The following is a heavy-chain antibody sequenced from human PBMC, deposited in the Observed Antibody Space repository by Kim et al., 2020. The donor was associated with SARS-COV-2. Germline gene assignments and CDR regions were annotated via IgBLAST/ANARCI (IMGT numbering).Heavy chain of an antibody. D-gene: IGHD6-13*01. V-gene: IGHV1-46*01. CDR1: GYTFTSYY. CDR3: ARGGVAMATQNISSWRHPPGYYYYGMDV. CDR2: TNPSGGST. J-gene: IGHJ6*02. Sequence: ASVKVSCKASGYTFTSYYMHWVRQAPGQGLEWMGITNPSGGSTSYAHKFQGRVTMTRDTSTSTVYMELSSLRSEDTAVYYCARGGVAMATQNISSWRHPPGYYYYGMDVWGQGTTVTVSS.